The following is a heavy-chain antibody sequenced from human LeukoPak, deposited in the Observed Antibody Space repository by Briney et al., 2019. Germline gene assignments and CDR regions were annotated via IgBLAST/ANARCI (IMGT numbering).Heavy chain of an antibody. CDR1: GYTFTSYG. V-gene: IGHV1-18*01. Sequence: GASVKVSYKASGYTFTSYGISWVRQAPGQGLEWMGWISAYSGNTNYAQKLQGRVTMTTDTSTSTAYMELRSLRSDDTAVYYCARDPRLEKAFDIWGQGTMVTVSS. CDR2: ISAYSGNT. J-gene: IGHJ3*02. CDR3: ARDPRLEKAFDI.